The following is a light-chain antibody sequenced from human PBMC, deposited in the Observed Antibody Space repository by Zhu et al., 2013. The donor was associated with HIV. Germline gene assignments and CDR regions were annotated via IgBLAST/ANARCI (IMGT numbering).Light chain of an antibody. J-gene: IGLJ1*01. CDR2: EVT. Sequence: QSVLTQPASVSGSPGQSITISCTGTNDDIGVYDYVSWYQHHPDKAPKLIISEVTNRPSGISSRFSGFKSGNTASLNISGLQAEDEADYYCCSYTRSSTYVFGTATKVTVL. CDR1: NDDIGVYDY. CDR3: CSYTRSSTYV. V-gene: IGLV2-14*01.